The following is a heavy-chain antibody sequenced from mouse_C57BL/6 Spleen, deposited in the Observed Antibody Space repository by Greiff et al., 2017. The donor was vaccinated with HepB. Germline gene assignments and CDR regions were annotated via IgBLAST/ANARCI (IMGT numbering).Heavy chain of an antibody. J-gene: IGHJ4*01. CDR1: GYSITSGYY. Sequence: EVQLQESGPGLVKPSQSLSLTCSVTGYSITSGYYWNWIRQFPGNKLEWMGYISYDGSNNYNPSLKNSISITRDTSKNQFFLKLNSVTTEDTATYDCERENYDGSSYEGAMDYWGQGTSVTVSS. CDR3: ERENYDGSSYEGAMDY. V-gene: IGHV3-6*01. CDR2: ISYDGSN. D-gene: IGHD1-1*01.